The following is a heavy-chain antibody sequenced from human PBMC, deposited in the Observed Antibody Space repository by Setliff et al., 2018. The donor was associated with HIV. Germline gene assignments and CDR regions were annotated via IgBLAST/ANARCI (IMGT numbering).Heavy chain of an antibody. CDR1: GGSFGGYY. J-gene: IGHJ3*02. D-gene: IGHD2-2*01. V-gene: IGHV4-34*01. CDR3: ARLKDIVVVPAVTDDAFDI. CDR2: INHSGST. Sequence: PSETLSLTCAVYGGSFGGYYWSWIRQPPGKGLEWIGEINHSGSTNYNPSVKSRVTISVDTSKNQFSLKLSSVTAADTAVYYCARLKDIVVVPAVTDDAFDIWGQGTMVTV.